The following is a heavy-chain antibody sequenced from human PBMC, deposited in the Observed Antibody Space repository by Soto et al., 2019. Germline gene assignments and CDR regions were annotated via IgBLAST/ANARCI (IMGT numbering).Heavy chain of an antibody. CDR3: ARRPDGFDS. CDR1: GVPLSGNY. J-gene: IGHJ3*02. V-gene: IGHV4-34*01. Sequence: QVQLQQWGAGLLKPSETLSLTCVVYGVPLSGNYWSWVRQFPGEGLEWIGQINHGGSTNYNPSLESRVTMSVDTSEKSLSLKLNSVTAADTAVYYCARRPDGFDSWGPGTMVTVSS. D-gene: IGHD6-6*01. CDR2: INHGGST.